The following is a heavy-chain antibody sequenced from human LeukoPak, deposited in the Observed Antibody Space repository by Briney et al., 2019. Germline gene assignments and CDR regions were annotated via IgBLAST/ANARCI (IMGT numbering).Heavy chain of an antibody. CDR2: IYHSGST. Sequence: SETLSLTCAVSGYSISSGYYWGWIRQPPGKGLEWIGSIYHSGSTYYNPSLKSRVTISVDTSKNQFSLKLSSVTAAATAVYYCARAMVYVLNWFDPWGQGTLVTVSS. V-gene: IGHV4-38-2*01. CDR3: ARAMVYVLNWFDP. J-gene: IGHJ5*02. D-gene: IGHD2-8*01. CDR1: GYSISSGYY.